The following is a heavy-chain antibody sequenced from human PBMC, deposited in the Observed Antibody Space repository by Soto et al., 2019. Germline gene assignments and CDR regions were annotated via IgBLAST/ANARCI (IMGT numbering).Heavy chain of an antibody. CDR1: GASITPSDTG. V-gene: IGHV4-30-4*01. CDR3: ARGPSGDKVDS. J-gene: IGHJ4*02. D-gene: IGHD7-27*01. Sequence: QVQLQESGPGLVKPYQPLSPTSTFPGASITPSDTGGVWIPHPQDMGLEWIGHTYDGGRTYNNPSLESRVTMSVDTSKSQLSLTLSSVSAADTAVYYCARGPSGDKVDSWGQGTLVTVSS. CDR2: TYDGGRT.